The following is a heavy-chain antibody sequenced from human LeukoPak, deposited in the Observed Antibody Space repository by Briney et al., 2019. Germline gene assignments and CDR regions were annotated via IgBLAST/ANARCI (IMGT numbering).Heavy chain of an antibody. CDR3: ARIVSDCDTTNCYHRIDY. J-gene: IGHJ4*02. CDR2: IYFSGNT. CDR1: GGSISSGHW. V-gene: IGHV4-4*02. D-gene: IGHD2-2*01. Sequence: SGTLSLTCAVSGGSISSGHWWNWVRQSPGKGLEWIGSIYFSGNTYSNPSLKSRVTISVDTSKNQFSLKLTSVAAADMAVYYCARIVSDCDTTNCYHRIDYWGQGTLVTVSS.